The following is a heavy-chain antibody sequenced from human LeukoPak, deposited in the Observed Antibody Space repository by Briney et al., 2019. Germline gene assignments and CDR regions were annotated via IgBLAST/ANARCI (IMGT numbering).Heavy chain of an antibody. CDR2: IYTSGST. D-gene: IGHD6-13*01. CDR3: ARDGPSSSWYLGVGNNWFDP. CDR1: GGSISSYY. Sequence: PSETLSLTCTVSGGSISSYYWSWIRQPAGKGLEWIGRIYTSGSTNYNPSLKSRVTMSVDTSKNQFSLKLSSVTAADTAVYYCARDGPSSSWYLGVGNNWFDPWGQGTLVTVSS. V-gene: IGHV4-4*07. J-gene: IGHJ5*02.